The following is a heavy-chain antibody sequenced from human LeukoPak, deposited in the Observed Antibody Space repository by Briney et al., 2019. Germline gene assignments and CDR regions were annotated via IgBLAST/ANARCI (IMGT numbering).Heavy chain of an antibody. J-gene: IGHJ4*02. CDR1: GGSISNYW. V-gene: IGHV4-59*01. Sequence: PSETLSLTCTVSGGSISNYWWSWIRQPPGKGLEWIGYVFDSGGTNYNPSLKSRVTISVDTSKKQFSLKLSSVTAADTAVYYCARGWIQLWAFDYWGQGTLVTVSS. CDR3: ARGWIQLWAFDY. CDR2: VFDSGGT. D-gene: IGHD5-18*01.